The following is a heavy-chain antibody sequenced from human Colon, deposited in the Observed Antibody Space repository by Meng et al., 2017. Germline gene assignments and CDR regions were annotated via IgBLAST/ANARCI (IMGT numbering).Heavy chain of an antibody. CDR3: ATYYTPDY. V-gene: IGHV3-74*01. CDR1: GFTFSSYW. CDR2: INPDGTTT. Sequence: GPLVESGGGLVQPGGSLRLSCAASGFTFSSYWMHWVRQVPGKGLVWVSRINPDGTTTAYADSVKDRFAISRDNTKNTLYLHMNSLRAEDTAVYYCATYYTPDYWGQGTLVTVSS. D-gene: IGHD3-3*01. J-gene: IGHJ4*02.